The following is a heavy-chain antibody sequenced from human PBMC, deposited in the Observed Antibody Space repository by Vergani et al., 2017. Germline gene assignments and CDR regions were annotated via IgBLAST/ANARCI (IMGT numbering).Heavy chain of an antibody. Sequence: EVQLVQSGAEVKKPGATVKISCKVSGYTFTDYYMHWVQQAPGKGLEWMGLVDPEDGETIYAEKFQGRVTITADTSTDTAYMELSSLRSEDTAVYYCATVPIAVAGRRYYYYGMDVWGQGTTVTVSS. CDR2: VDPEDGET. CDR3: ATVPIAVAGRRYYYYGMDV. J-gene: IGHJ6*02. CDR1: GYTFTDYY. V-gene: IGHV1-69-2*01. D-gene: IGHD6-19*01.